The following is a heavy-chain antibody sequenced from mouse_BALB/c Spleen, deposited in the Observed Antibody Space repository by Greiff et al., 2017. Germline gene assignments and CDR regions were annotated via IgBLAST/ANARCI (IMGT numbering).Heavy chain of an antibody. Sequence: QVQLKQSGPQLVRPGASVKISCKASGYSFTSYWMHWVKQRPGQGLEWIGMIDPSDSETRLNQKFKDKATLTVDKSSSTAYMQLSSPTSEDSAVYYCARAGYRYDGPLAYWGQGTLVTVSA. CDR1: GYSFTSYW. CDR3: ARAGYRYDGPLAY. V-gene: IGHV1S126*01. D-gene: IGHD2-14*01. J-gene: IGHJ3*01. CDR2: IDPSDSET.